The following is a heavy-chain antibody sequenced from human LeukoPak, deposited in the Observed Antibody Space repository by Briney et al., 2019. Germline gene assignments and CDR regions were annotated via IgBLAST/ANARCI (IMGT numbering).Heavy chain of an antibody. V-gene: IGHV3-48*03. Sequence: GGSLRLSCAASGFTFSSYEMNWVRQAPGKGLEWVSYISSSGSTIYYADSVKGRFTISRDNAKNSLYLQMNSLGAEDTAVYYCARSPAAAGTGWFDPWGQGTLVTVSS. CDR3: ARSPAAAGTGWFDP. D-gene: IGHD6-13*01. J-gene: IGHJ5*02. CDR2: ISSSGSTI. CDR1: GFTFSSYE.